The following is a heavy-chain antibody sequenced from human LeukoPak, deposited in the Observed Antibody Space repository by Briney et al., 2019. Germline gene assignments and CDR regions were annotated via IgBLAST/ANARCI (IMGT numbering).Heavy chain of an antibody. V-gene: IGHV1-18*01. CDR3: ASDEPAAGTWWFDP. Sequence: ASVKVSCKASGYTFTSYPITRVRQAPGQGLEWMGWISSDNGQTNYAQKFQGRVSMTTDTSTITAYMELRGLRSDDTAFYYCASDEPAAGTWWFDPWGQGTLVTVSS. D-gene: IGHD6-13*01. CDR1: GYTFTSYP. CDR2: ISSDNGQT. J-gene: IGHJ5*02.